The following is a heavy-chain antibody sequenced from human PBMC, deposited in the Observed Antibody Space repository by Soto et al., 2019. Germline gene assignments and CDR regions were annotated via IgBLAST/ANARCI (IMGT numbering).Heavy chain of an antibody. CDR2: INHSGST. CDR3: ARAKKYYYDSSGYYNWFDP. J-gene: IGHJ5*02. D-gene: IGHD3-22*01. CDR1: GGSFSGYY. Sequence: SETLPLTCAVYGGSFSGYYWSWIRQPPGKGLEWIGEINHSGSTNYNPSLKSRVTISVDTSKNQFSLKLSSVTAADTAVYYCARAKKYYYDSSGYYNWFDPWGQGTLVTVS. V-gene: IGHV4-34*01.